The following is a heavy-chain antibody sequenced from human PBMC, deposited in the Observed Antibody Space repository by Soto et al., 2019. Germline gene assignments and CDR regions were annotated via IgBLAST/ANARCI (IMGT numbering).Heavy chain of an antibody. CDR2: IYHSGST. V-gene: IGHV4-30-2*01. Sequence: PSETLSLTCTVSGGSISSGGYSWSWIRQPPGKALEWIGYIYHSGSTYYNPSLKSRVTISVDRSKNQFSLKLSSVTAADTAVYYCARRLYYDSSGFEGGGMDVWGQGTTVTVSS. J-gene: IGHJ6*02. CDR1: GGSISSGGYS. CDR3: ARRLYYDSSGFEGGGMDV. D-gene: IGHD3-22*01.